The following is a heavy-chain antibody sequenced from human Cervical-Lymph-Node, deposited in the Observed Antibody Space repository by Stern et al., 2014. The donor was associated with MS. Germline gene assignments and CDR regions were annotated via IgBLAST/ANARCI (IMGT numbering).Heavy chain of an antibody. D-gene: IGHD4-17*01. J-gene: IGHJ4*02. CDR1: GYSFTANG. Sequence: VQLVESGAEVKQPGGSLKISCKGSGYSFTANGIAWVRQMPGKGLEWMWIIYPGDSDTRYGPSFQGQVTISADKSTSTAYLQWSSLKASDTAMYYCARDYGDYAFDYWGQGTLVTVSS. V-gene: IGHV5-51*01. CDR3: ARDYGDYAFDY. CDR2: IYPGDSDT.